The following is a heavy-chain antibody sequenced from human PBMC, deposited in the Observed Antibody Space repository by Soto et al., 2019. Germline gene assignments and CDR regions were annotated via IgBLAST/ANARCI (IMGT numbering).Heavy chain of an antibody. CDR1: GFTFSSYA. Sequence: GGSLRLSCAASGFTFSSYAMSWVRQAPGKGLEWVSAISGSGGSTYYADSVKGRFTISRDNSKNTLYLQMNSLRAEDTAVYYCAKTGEAGAVVVPAAMYYMDVWGKGTTVTVSS. CDR3: AKTGEAGAVVVPAAMYYMDV. CDR2: ISGSGGST. V-gene: IGHV3-23*01. J-gene: IGHJ6*03. D-gene: IGHD2-2*01.